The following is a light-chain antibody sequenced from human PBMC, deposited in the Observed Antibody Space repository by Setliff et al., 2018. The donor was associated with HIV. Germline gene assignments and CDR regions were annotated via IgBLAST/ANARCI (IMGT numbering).Light chain of an antibody. CDR2: ANL. Sequence: QSVLTKPPSASGTPGQRLTISCSGSFSNIGRNTINWYQQLPGTAPKLLIFANLQRPSGVPDRFSGAKSGTSASLAISGLQSEDESEYYCAAWDDSLTGDVFGTGTKVTVL. J-gene: IGLJ1*01. CDR3: AAWDDSLTGDV. V-gene: IGLV1-44*01. CDR1: FSNIGRNT.